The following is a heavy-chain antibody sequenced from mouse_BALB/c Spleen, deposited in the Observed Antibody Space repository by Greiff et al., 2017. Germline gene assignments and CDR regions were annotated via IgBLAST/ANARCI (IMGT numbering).Heavy chain of an antibody. Sequence: EVKVVESGGGLVKPGGSLKLSCAASGFTFSSYAMSWVRQSPEKRLEWVAEISSGGSYTYYPDTVTGRFTISRDNAKNTLYLEMSSLRSEDTAMYYCARSEAARATDYDAMDYWGQGTSVTVSA. J-gene: IGHJ4*01. CDR2: ISSGGSYT. CDR3: ARSEAARATDYDAMDY. V-gene: IGHV5-9-4*01. D-gene: IGHD3-1*01. CDR1: GFTFSSYA.